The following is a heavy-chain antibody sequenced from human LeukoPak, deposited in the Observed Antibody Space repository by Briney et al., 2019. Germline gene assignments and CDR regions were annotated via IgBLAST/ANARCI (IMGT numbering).Heavy chain of an antibody. J-gene: IGHJ6*03. CDR3: ARGIRGTRDHPYYYMDV. D-gene: IGHD3-10*01. Sequence: SVKVSCKASGGTFISYAITWVRQAPGQGLECMGGIIPIFGTANYAQKFQGRVTITADESASTVYLELSSLRSDDTAVYYCARGIRGTRDHPYYYMDVWGKGTTVTVSS. CDR1: GGTFISYA. CDR2: IIPIFGTA. V-gene: IGHV1-69*01.